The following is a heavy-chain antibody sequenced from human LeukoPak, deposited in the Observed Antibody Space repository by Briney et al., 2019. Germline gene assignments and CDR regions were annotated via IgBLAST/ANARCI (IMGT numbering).Heavy chain of an antibody. CDR1: GFTFSSYA. D-gene: IGHD3-16*01. CDR2: ISGSVGGT. CDR3: AKDFISDDYAPNTFDI. Sequence: GGSLRLSCAASGFTFSSYAMSWVRQAPGKGLEWVSAISGSVGGTYYADSVKGRFTISRDNSKNTLYLQMNSLRAEDTAVYYCAKDFISDDYAPNTFDIWGQGTMVTVSS. V-gene: IGHV3-23*01. J-gene: IGHJ3*02.